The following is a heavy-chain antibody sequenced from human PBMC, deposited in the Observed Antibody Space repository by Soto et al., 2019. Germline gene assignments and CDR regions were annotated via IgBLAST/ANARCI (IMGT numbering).Heavy chain of an antibody. J-gene: IGHJ4*02. Sequence: PGGSLRLSCAASGFTFSSYGMHWVRQAPGKGLEWVAVISYDGSNKYYADSVKGRFTISRDNSKNTLYLQMNSLRAEDTAVYYCAKIATTVTTEGAGDFDYWGQGTLVTVSS. V-gene: IGHV3-30*18. CDR3: AKIATTVTTEGAGDFDY. D-gene: IGHD4-17*01. CDR1: GFTFSSYG. CDR2: ISYDGSNK.